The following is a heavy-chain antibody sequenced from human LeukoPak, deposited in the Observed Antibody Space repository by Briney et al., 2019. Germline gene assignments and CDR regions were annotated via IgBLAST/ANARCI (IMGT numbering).Heavy chain of an antibody. D-gene: IGHD6-13*01. V-gene: IGHV3-48*04. CDR3: ARDHEGPISSSWGYNWFDP. J-gene: IGHJ5*02. CDR1: GFTVSNAW. Sequence: GGSLRLSCVVSGFTVSNAWMSWVRQAPGKGLEWVSYISSSSSTIYYADSVKGRFTISRDNAKNSLYLQMNSLRAEDTAVYYCARDHEGPISSSWGYNWFDPWGQGTLVTVSS. CDR2: ISSSSSTI.